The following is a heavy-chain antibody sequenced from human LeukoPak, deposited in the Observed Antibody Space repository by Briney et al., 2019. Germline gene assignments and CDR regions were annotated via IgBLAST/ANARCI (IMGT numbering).Heavy chain of an antibody. CDR2: ISWNSGSI. Sequence: GGSLRLSCAASGFTFSSYAMSWVRQAPGKGLEWVSGISWNSGSIGYADSVKGRFTISRDNAKNSLYLQMNSLRAEDTALYYCAKDIAAAGYNWFDPWGQGTLVTVSS. CDR3: AKDIAAAGYNWFDP. CDR1: GFTFSSYA. V-gene: IGHV3-9*01. D-gene: IGHD6-13*01. J-gene: IGHJ5*02.